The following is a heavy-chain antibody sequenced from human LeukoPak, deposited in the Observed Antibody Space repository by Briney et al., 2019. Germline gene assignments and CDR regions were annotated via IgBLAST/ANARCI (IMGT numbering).Heavy chain of an antibody. V-gene: IGHV4-28*01. CDR1: GYSISSSNW. Sequence: SETLSLTCVVSGYSISSSNWWSRIRQPPGRGLEWIGYMYHTGITSYNPSLKSRVTISLDTSRNQFSLKLSSVTAVDTAIYYCARKIDSSGYYQWGQGTLVTVSS. CDR3: ARKIDSSGYYQ. J-gene: IGHJ4*02. D-gene: IGHD3-22*01. CDR2: MYHTGIT.